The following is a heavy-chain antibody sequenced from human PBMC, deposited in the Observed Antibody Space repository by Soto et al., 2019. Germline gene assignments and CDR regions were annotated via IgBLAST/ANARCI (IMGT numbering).Heavy chain of an antibody. CDR1: RFTFSDFA. V-gene: IGHV3-23*01. CDR3: AKDAVSYNGKWDWFDS. Sequence: LESGGGLVQPGGSLTHSCAASRFTFSDFAMNWVRQAPGKGLEWVSSIGGGADDTYYADSVKGRFTISRDNSKNTLYLQMDSLRDEDTAVYFCAKDAVSYNGKWDWFDSWGQGTLVIVSS. J-gene: IGHJ5*01. D-gene: IGHD1-20*01. CDR2: IGGGADDT.